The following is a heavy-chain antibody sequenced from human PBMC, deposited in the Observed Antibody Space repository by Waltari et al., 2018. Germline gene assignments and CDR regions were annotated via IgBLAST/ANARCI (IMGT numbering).Heavy chain of an antibody. CDR2: INPNSGGT. CDR3: ARVGSSSFGGWFDS. V-gene: IGHV1-2*06. Sequence: QVQLVQSGAEVKKPGASVKVSCKASGYTFNGYYMHWVRQAPGQGLEWMGRINPNSGGTNYAQKFQGRVTMTRDTSISTADMELSRLRSDDTAVYYCARVGSSSFGGWFDSWGQGTLVTVSS. CDR1: GYTFNGYY. J-gene: IGHJ5*01. D-gene: IGHD6-13*01.